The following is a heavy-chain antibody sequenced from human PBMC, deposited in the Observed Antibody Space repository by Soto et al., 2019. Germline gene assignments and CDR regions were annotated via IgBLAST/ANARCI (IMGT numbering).Heavy chain of an antibody. V-gene: IGHV2-5*05. CDR3: AHSIGGGDVYGFAS. CDR1: GFSLTTSGVG. CDR2: VYGDGDK. D-gene: IGHD1-26*01. Sequence: QIALKESGPTVVKPTPTLTLTCTFSGFSLTTSGVGVGWIRQPPGNALEWLALVYGDGDKRYGLSLKNRLTITKDTSTNQVVLTLTNMDPVVSGTYYCAHSIGGGDVYGFASWGTGTMVTVSS. J-gene: IGHJ3*01.